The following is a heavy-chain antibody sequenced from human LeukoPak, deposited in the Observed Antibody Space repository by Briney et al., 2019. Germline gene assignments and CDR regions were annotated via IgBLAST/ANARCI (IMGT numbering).Heavy chain of an antibody. V-gene: IGHV3-23*01. CDR1: GFTFSNYA. CDR3: AKSRYQLQQHRYFQH. Sequence: PGGSLRLSCAASGFTFSNYAMSWVRQAPGKGLEWVSAISGSGGSTYYADSVKGRFTISRDNSKNTLYLQMNSLRAEDTAVYYCAKSRYQLQQHRYFQHWGQGTLVTVSS. J-gene: IGHJ1*01. D-gene: IGHD2-2*01. CDR2: ISGSGGST.